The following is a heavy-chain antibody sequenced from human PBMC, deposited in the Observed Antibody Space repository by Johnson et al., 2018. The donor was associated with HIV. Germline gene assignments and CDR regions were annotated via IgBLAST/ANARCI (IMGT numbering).Heavy chain of an antibody. D-gene: IGHD3-22*01. CDR2: ISSSGSTI. CDR1: GFTFSDYY. J-gene: IGHJ3*02. Sequence: QVQLVESGGGLVQPGGSLRLSCAASGFTFSDYYMSWIRQAPGKGLEWISYISSSGSTIYYADSVKGRFTISRDNSKNSLYLQMNSLRAEDTAVYYCAGAYYYDSSGYYDAFDIWGQGTMVTVSS. V-gene: IGHV3-11*04. CDR3: AGAYYYDSSGYYDAFDI.